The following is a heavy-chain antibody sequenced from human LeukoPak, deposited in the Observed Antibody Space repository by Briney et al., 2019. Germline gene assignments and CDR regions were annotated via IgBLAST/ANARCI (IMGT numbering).Heavy chain of an antibody. V-gene: IGHV3-11*04. CDR2: ISNIADII. CDR3: ARSGTTAIYYYYYMDV. Sequence: PGGSLRLSCTASGFTFSDYYMSWIRQAPGKGLEWVSYISNIADIIYYADSVKGRFSISRDDAKNSLYLQMTSLRAEDTAVYYCARSGTTAIYYYYYMDVWGKGTTVTVSS. J-gene: IGHJ6*03. D-gene: IGHD4-11*01. CDR1: GFTFSDYY.